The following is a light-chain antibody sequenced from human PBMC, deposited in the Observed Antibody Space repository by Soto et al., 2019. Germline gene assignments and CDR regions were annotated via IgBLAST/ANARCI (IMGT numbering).Light chain of an antibody. Sequence: ESVLTQSPGTLSLSPGERATLSCRASQSVSSSYLAWYQQKPGQAPRLLIYGASSRATGIPDRFSGSGSGTDFTLTISRLEPEDLAVYYCQQYDSSPFTFGPGTKVDIK. V-gene: IGKV3-20*01. CDR2: GAS. CDR1: QSVSSSY. J-gene: IGKJ3*01. CDR3: QQYDSSPFT.